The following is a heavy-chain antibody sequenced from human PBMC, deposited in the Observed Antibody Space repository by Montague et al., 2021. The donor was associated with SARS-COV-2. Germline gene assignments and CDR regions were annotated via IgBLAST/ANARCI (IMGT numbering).Heavy chain of an antibody. Sequence: SLRLSCAASGFTFGSYSMNWVRQAPGKGLEWVSSISSSSSYIYYADSVKGRFTISRDNAKNSLYLQMNSLRAEDTAVYYWARAAVRGVIEHIYGMDVWGQGTTVTVSS. J-gene: IGHJ6*02. CDR1: GFTFGSYS. D-gene: IGHD3-10*01. CDR2: ISSSSSYI. CDR3: ARAAVRGVIEHIYGMDV. V-gene: IGHV3-21*01.